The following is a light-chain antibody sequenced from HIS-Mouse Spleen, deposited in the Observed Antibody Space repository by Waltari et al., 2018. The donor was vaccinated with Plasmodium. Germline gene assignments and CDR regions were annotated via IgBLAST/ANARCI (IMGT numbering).Light chain of an antibody. CDR3: QQYNSLLT. CDR1: QSITSW. CDR2: KAS. V-gene: IGKV1-5*03. Sequence: DIQMTQSPSTLSASVGDRVTITCRASQSITSWLAWYQQKPGKAPKLLIYKASSLESGGPSRFSGSGSGTEFTLTISSLQPDDFATYDCQQYNSLLTFGGGTKVEIK. J-gene: IGKJ4*01.